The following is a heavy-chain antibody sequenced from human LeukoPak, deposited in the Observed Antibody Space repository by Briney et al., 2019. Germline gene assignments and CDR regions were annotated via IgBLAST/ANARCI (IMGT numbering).Heavy chain of an antibody. V-gene: IGHV4-39*01. Sequence: PSETLSLTCTVSGGSISSSSYYWGWIRQPPGKGLEWIGSSYYSGSTYYNPSLKSRVTISVDTSKNQFSLKLSSVTAADTAVYYCARRPPYDSSGYYQDYWGQGTLVTVSS. D-gene: IGHD3-22*01. CDR3: ARRPPYDSSGYYQDY. J-gene: IGHJ4*02. CDR1: GGSISSSSYY. CDR2: SYYSGST.